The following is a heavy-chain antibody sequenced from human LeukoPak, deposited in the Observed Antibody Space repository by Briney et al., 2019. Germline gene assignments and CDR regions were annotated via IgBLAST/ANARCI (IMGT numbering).Heavy chain of an antibody. D-gene: IGHD2-2*01. CDR2: IYTSGST. V-gene: IGHV4-61*02. CDR1: GGSISSGSYY. CDR3: ARELGYCSSTSCYLDP. J-gene: IGHJ5*02. Sequence: SPQTLSLTCTVSGGSISSGSYYWSWIRQPAGRGLEWIGRIYTSGSTNYNPSLRSRVTISVDTSKNQFSLKLSSVTAADTGVYYCARELGYCSSTSCYLDPWGQGTLVTVSS.